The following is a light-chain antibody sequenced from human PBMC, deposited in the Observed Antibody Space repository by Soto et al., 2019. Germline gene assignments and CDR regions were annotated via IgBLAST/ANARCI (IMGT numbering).Light chain of an antibody. CDR3: EQYYSNPLT. V-gene: IGKV4-1*01. Sequence: DIVMTQSPDSLAVSLGERATINFKSSQNVLYSSNNKNYLSWYQQKPGQPPKLLIYWASTRESGVPDRFSGSGSGTDFTLTISSLQAEDVAVYYCEQYYSNPLTFGQGTKVDIK. CDR2: WAS. J-gene: IGKJ1*01. CDR1: QNVLYSSNNKNY.